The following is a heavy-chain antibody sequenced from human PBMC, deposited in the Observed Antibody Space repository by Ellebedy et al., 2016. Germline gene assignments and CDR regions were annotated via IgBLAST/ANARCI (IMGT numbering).Heavy chain of an antibody. Sequence: SETLSLXXAVYGGSFSGYYWSWIRQPPGKGLEWIGEINHSGSTNYNPSLKSRVTISVDTSKNQFSLKLSSVTAADTAVYYCARHPDYYYYYYMDVWGKGTTVTVSS. CDR1: GGSFSGYY. J-gene: IGHJ6*03. CDR2: INHSGST. CDR3: ARHPDYYYYYYMDV. V-gene: IGHV4-34*01.